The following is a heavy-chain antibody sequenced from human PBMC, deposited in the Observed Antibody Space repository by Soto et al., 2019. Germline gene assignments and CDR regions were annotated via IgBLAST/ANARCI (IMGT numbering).Heavy chain of an antibody. V-gene: IGHV4-59*01. D-gene: IGHD1-26*01. CDR2: IYYSGST. CDR3: ARDQGEKWELLARGSWFDP. J-gene: IGHJ5*02. CDR1: GGSISSYY. Sequence: SETLSLTCTVSGGSISSYYWSWIRQPPGKGLEWIGYIYYSGSTNYNPSLKSRVTISVDTSKNQFSLKLSSVTAADTAVYYCARDQGEKWELLARGSWFDPWGQGTLVTVSS.